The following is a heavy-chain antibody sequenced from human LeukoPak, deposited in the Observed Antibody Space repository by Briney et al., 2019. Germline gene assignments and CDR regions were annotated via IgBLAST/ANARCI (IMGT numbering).Heavy chain of an antibody. Sequence: PGGSLRLSCAASGFTFSSYAMSWVRKAPGKGLEWFSAISGSGGSTYYADSVKGRFTISRDNSKNTLYLQMNSLRAEDTAVYYCAKGGPNCSGGSCYYYYYMDVWGKGTTVTVSS. CDR3: AKGGPNCSGGSCYYYYYMDV. D-gene: IGHD2-15*01. V-gene: IGHV3-23*01. CDR1: GFTFSSYA. CDR2: ISGSGGST. J-gene: IGHJ6*03.